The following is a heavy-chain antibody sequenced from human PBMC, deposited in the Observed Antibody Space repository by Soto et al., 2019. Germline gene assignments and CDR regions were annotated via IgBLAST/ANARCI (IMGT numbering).Heavy chain of an antibody. CDR3: ARDLRIVGDVYYGMDV. D-gene: IGHD1-26*01. V-gene: IGHV1-69*01. J-gene: IGHJ6*02. CDR2: IIPIFGTA. CDR1: GGTFSSYA. Sequence: SVKVCCKASGGTFSSYAISWVRHATGQGLEWMGGIIPIFGTANYAQKFQGRVTITADESTSTAYMELSSLRSEDTAVYYCARDLRIVGDVYYGMDVWGQGTTVTVSS.